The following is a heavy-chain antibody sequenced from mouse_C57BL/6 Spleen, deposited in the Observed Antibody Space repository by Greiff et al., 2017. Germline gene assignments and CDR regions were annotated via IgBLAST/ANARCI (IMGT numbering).Heavy chain of an antibody. CDR1: GYTFTSYG. V-gene: IGHV1-81*01. CDR3: AREYYYGSSYSYAMDD. CDR2: IYPRSGNT. Sequence: QVQLQQSGAELARPGASVKLSCKASGYTFTSYGISWVKQRTGQGLEWIGEIYPRSGNTYYNEKFKGKATLTADKSSSTAYMELRSLTSEDSAVYFCAREYYYGSSYSYAMDDWGQGTSVTVSS. D-gene: IGHD1-1*01. J-gene: IGHJ4*01.